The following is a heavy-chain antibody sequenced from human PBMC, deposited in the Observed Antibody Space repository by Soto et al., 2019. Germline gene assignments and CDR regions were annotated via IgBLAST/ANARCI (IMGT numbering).Heavy chain of an antibody. CDR3: TRGADGFDY. J-gene: IGHJ4*02. V-gene: IGHV3-13*01. Sequence: EVQLVESGGDLVQPGGSLRLSCAASGFTFSSYDFHWVRQATGKGLEWVSGIGTAGDTYYAGSVKGRFIMSRENAKNSLYLQMNSLRAGDTAVYYCTRGADGFDYWGQGTLLTVSS. CDR1: GFTFSSYD. CDR2: IGTAGDT. D-gene: IGHD3-16*01.